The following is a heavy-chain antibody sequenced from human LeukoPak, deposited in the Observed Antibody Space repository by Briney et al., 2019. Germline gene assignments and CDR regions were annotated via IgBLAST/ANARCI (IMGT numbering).Heavy chain of an antibody. CDR1: GYTFTSYG. Sequence: ASVKVSCKASGYTFTSYGISWVRQAPGQGLEWMGWINPNSGGTNYAQKFQGRVTMTRDTSISTAYMELSRLRSDDTAVYYCARRHRITMIVVVTKKGYAFDIWGQGTMVTISS. CDR3: ARRHRITMIVVVTKKGYAFDI. J-gene: IGHJ3*02. D-gene: IGHD3-22*01. CDR2: INPNSGGT. V-gene: IGHV1-2*02.